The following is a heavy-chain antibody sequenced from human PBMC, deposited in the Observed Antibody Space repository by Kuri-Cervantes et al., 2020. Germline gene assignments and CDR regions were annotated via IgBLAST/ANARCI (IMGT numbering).Heavy chain of an antibody. Sequence: ASVKVSCKASGYTFTSYGISWVRQAPGQGLEWMGWISAYNGDTNYAQKFQGRVTMTTDTSKSTAYMELRSLRSDDTAVFYCARYYGSGNYYSADYWGQGTLVTVSS. CDR3: ARYYGSGNYYSADY. V-gene: IGHV1-18*01. J-gene: IGHJ4*02. CDR1: GYTFTSYG. D-gene: IGHD3-10*01. CDR2: ISAYNGDT.